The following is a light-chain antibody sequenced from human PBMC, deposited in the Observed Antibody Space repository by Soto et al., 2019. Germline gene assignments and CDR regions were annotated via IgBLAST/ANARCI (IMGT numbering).Light chain of an antibody. CDR3: QHPSRPPQT. J-gene: IGKJ1*01. CDR2: WAS. CDR1: DSVLYSSNNKNY. Sequence: DIVVTQYAYSLALSLGESSTIDCKSSDSVLYSSNNKNYLAWYQQKPGQPPKLLIYWASTRESGVHDRFSGSGSGTDSTLTISSLQPEDAPVYSCQHPSRPPQTFPQGTKVDIK. V-gene: IGKV4-1*01.